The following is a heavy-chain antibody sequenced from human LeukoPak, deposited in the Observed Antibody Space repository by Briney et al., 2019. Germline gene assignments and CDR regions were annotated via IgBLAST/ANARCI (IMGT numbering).Heavy chain of an antibody. Sequence: SETLSLTCAVYGGSFSGYYWSWIRQPPGKGLEWIGEINHSGSTNYNPSLESRVTISIDTSKNQFSLKLSSVTAADTAVYYCARRGDYWGQGTLVTVSS. CDR3: ARRGDY. V-gene: IGHV4-34*01. CDR2: INHSGST. CDR1: GGSFSGYY. J-gene: IGHJ4*02. D-gene: IGHD3-10*01.